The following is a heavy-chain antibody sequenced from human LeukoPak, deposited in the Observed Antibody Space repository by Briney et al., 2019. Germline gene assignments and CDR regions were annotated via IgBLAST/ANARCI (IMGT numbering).Heavy chain of an antibody. CDR3: ARVPGGLSYFFDR. V-gene: IGHV1-2*04. J-gene: IGHJ4*02. D-gene: IGHD5-12*01. CDR1: GYTFTDYY. Sequence: ASVKVSCKASGYTFTDYYTHWLRQAPGQGLEWMGWINPNNDDTKYAQKSQGWVTMTKDTSINTAYMELRRLTSDDTAVYFCARVPGGLSYFFDRWGQGTLVTVSS. CDR2: INPNNDDT.